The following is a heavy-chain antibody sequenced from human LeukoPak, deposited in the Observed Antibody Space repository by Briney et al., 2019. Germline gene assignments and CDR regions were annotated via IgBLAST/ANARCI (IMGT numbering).Heavy chain of an antibody. CDR1: GYSFTRYG. D-gene: IGHD1-26*01. J-gene: IGHJ4*02. Sequence: VKVSCKASGYSFTRYGMSWVRQAPGQGPEWMGWISGSNGNTNYAQKFQGRVTLTTDTSASRAYMELRSLRSDDTAVYYCARSGRGTYYYFDWWGQGTLVTVSS. CDR3: ARSGRGTYYYFDW. V-gene: IGHV1-18*01. CDR2: ISGSNGNT.